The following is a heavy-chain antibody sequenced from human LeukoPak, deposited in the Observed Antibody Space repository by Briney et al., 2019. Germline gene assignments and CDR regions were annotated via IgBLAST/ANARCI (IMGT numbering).Heavy chain of an antibody. CDR2: IIPIFGTA. V-gene: IGHV1-69*13. CDR1: GGTFSSYA. CDR3: ARAEIWGITGTPRWDY. J-gene: IGHJ4*02. Sequence: GASAKVSCKASGGTFSSYAISWVRQAPGQGLEWMGGIIPIFGTANYAQKFQGRVTITADESTSTAYMELSSLRSEDTAVYYCARAEIWGITGTPRWDYWGQGTPVTVSS. D-gene: IGHD1-20*01.